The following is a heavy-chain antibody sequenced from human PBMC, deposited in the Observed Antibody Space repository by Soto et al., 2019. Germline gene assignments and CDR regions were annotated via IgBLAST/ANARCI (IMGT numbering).Heavy chain of an antibody. CDR1: GFTFSSYA. V-gene: IGHV3-23*01. CDR3: AKDKGPDSVISPPFDY. D-gene: IGHD3-22*01. Sequence: GGSLRLSCAASGFTFSSYAMSWVRQAPGKGLEWVSAISGSGGSTYYADSVKGRFTISRDNSKNTLYLQMNSLRAEDTAVYYCAKDKGPDSVISPPFDYWGQVTLVTVYS. CDR2: ISGSGGST. J-gene: IGHJ4*02.